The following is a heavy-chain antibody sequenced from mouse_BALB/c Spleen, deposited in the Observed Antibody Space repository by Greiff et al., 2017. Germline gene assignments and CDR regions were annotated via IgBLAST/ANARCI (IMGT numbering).Heavy chain of an antibody. J-gene: IGHJ3*01. Sequence: EVNLVESGGGLVKPGGSLKLSCAASGFTFSSYAMSWVRQSPEKRLEWVAEISSGGSYTYYPDTVTGRFTISRDNAKNTLYLEMSSLRSEDTAMYYCARDGSAWFAYWGQGTLVTVSA. V-gene: IGHV5-9-4*01. CDR2: ISSGGSYT. CDR1: GFTFSSYA. D-gene: IGHD1-1*01. CDR3: ARDGSAWFAY.